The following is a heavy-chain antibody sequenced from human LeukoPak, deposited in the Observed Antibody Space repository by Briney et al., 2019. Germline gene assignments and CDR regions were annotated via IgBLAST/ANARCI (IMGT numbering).Heavy chain of an antibody. CDR2: IHSSGRT. Sequence: GGSLRLSCAASGFIVSSNYMSWVRQAPGKGLEWVSVIHSSGRTYYADSVKGRFTISRDNSKNTLYLQMNSLRAEDTAVYYCARHYYDTGGYFPFDFWGRGTLVTVSS. D-gene: IGHD3-22*01. V-gene: IGHV3-53*01. CDR1: GFIVSSNY. CDR3: ARHYYDTGGYFPFDF. J-gene: IGHJ4*02.